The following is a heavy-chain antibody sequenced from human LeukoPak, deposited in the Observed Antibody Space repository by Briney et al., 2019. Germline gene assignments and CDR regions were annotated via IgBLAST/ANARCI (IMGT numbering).Heavy chain of an antibody. CDR1: GYTFNEYY. J-gene: IGHJ4*02. Sequence: ASVKVSCKASGYTFNEYYLHWIRQAPGQGLEWMGWLNPNNGGTSDAQKFQGRIGMTGDMSISTAYMELSSLRSDDTAVYYCARGPATGDFDYWGQGTLVAVSS. V-gene: IGHV1-2*02. CDR3: ARGPATGDFDY. CDR2: LNPNNGGT. D-gene: IGHD7-27*01.